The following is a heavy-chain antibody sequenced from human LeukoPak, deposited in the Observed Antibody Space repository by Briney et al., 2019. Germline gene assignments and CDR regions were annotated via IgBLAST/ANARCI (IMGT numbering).Heavy chain of an antibody. D-gene: IGHD3-3*01. V-gene: IGHV4-59*01. Sequence: PSETLSLTCTVSGGSISSYYWSWIRQPPGKGLEWIGYIYYSGSTNYNPSLKSRVTISVDTSKNQFSLKLSSVTAADTAVYYCARVDYDFWSGYYKANWFDPWGQGTLATVSS. CDR3: ARVDYDFWSGYYKANWFDP. J-gene: IGHJ5*02. CDR2: IYYSGST. CDR1: GGSISSYY.